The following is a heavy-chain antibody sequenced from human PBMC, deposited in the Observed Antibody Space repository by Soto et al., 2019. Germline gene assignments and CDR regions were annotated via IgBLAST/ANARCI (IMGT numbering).Heavy chain of an antibody. V-gene: IGHV3-30-3*01. CDR1: GFTFSSYA. D-gene: IGHD6-6*01. Sequence: PGGSLRLSCAASGFTFSSYAMHWVRQAPGKGLEWVAVISYDGSNKYYADSVKGRFTISRDNSKNTLYLQMNSPRAEDTAVYYCARESSSSSDGMDVWGQGTTVTVSS. J-gene: IGHJ6*02. CDR3: ARESSSSSDGMDV. CDR2: ISYDGSNK.